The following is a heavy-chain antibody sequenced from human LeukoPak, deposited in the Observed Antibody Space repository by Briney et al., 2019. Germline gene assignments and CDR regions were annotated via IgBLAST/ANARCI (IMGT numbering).Heavy chain of an antibody. Sequence: SVKVSCKASGGTFSSYAISWVRQAPGQGLEWMGGIIPIFGTANYAQKFQGRVTITADESTSTAYMELSNLRSEDTAVYYCARVSRDAFWSGYSRMGFYSMDVWGKGTTVTVSS. CDR2: IIPIFGTA. CDR1: GGTFSSYA. D-gene: IGHD3-3*01. CDR3: ARVSRDAFWSGYSRMGFYSMDV. J-gene: IGHJ6*03. V-gene: IGHV1-69*13.